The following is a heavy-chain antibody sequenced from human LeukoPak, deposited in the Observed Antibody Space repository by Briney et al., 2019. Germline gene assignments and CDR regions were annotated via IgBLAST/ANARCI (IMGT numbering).Heavy chain of an antibody. V-gene: IGHV1-46*01. J-gene: IGHJ6*02. CDR3: ARGILGYCSGGSCFLYYYYGMDV. CDR2: INPSGGST. D-gene: IGHD2-15*01. CDR1: GYTFTSYY. Sequence: ASVKVSCKASGYTFTSYYMHWVRQAPGQGLEWMGIINPSGGSTSYAQKFQGRVTMTRDTSTSTVYMELSSLRSEDTAVCYCARGILGYCSGGSCFLYYYYGMDVWGQGTTVTVSS.